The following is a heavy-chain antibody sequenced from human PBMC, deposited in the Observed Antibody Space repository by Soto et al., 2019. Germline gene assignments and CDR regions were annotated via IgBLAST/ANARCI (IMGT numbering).Heavy chain of an antibody. CDR2: ISYDGSNK. V-gene: IGHV3-30-3*01. CDR1: GFTFSSYA. J-gene: IGHJ5*02. D-gene: IGHD6-13*01. Sequence: GGSLRLSCAASGFTFSSYAMHWVRQAPGKGLEWVAVISYDGSNKYYADSVKGRFTISRDNSKNTLYLQMNSLRAEDSAVYYCARGTSAIAAVMLDPWGQGTLVTVSS. CDR3: ARGTSAIAAVMLDP.